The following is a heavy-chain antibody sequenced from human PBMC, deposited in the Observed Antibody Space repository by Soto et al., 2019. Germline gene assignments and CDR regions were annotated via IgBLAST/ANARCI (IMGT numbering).Heavy chain of an antibody. Sequence: SQTLSLTCAIFGDSVSSNSAAWNWIRQSPSRGLEWLGRTYYRSKWYNDYAVSVKSRITINPDTSKNQFSLQLNSVTPEDTAVYYCAREVGDSAIAAAGTSFDYWGQGTLVTVSS. CDR3: AREVGDSAIAAAGTSFDY. CDR1: GDSVSSNSAA. V-gene: IGHV6-1*01. D-gene: IGHD6-13*01. J-gene: IGHJ4*02. CDR2: TYYRSKWYN.